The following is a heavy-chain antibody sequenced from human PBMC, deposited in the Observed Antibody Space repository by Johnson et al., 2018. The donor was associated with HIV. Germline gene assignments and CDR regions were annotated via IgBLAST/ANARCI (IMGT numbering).Heavy chain of an antibody. CDR2: ISSNGGST. CDR1: GFSFSSYG. J-gene: IGHJ3*02. Sequence: VQLVESGGGLVQPGGSLRLSCAASGFSFSSYGVHWVRQAPGKGLEYVSSISSNGGSTYYANSVKGRFTISRDNSKNTLYLQMNSLRAEDTAVYYCATSTASDALDIWGQGTMVTVSS. CDR3: ATSTASDALDI. V-gene: IGHV3-64*01. D-gene: IGHD1-1*01.